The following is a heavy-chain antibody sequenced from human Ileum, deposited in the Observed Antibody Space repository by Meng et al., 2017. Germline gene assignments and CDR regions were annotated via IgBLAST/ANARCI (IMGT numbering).Heavy chain of an antibody. V-gene: IGHV4-4*02. Sequence: VKLRGSGPGLVRPSGTLSLTCAVSSGSISSNTYWSWVRQPPGKGLEWIGQISHSGSAYYNPSLKSRVTMSVDKSKSQFSLMLTSVTAADTAIYYCARHGGYSQDFWGQGTLVTVSS. CDR1: SGSISSNTY. D-gene: IGHD4-23*01. CDR2: ISHSGSA. J-gene: IGHJ4*02. CDR3: ARHGGYSQDF.